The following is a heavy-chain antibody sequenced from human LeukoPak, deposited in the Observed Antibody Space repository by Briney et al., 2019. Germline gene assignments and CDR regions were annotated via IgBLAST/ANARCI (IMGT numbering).Heavy chain of an antibody. CDR1: GGSISSSSYY. V-gene: IGHV4-39*07. D-gene: IGHD3-10*01. CDR3: ARGRSFLGSGNSYYFDY. Sequence: PSETLSLNCIVSGGSISSSSYYWGWIRQPPGKGLEWIGTVYYSGSTYYNPSLKSRVTISEDTSKNQFSLKLNSVTAADTAVYYCARGRSFLGSGNSYYFDYWGQGTLVTVSS. J-gene: IGHJ4*02. CDR2: VYYSGST.